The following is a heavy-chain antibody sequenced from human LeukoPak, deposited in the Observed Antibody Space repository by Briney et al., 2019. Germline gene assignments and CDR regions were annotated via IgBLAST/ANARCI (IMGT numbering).Heavy chain of an antibody. D-gene: IGHD6-13*01. CDR2: INGGGDIT. CDR1: RYSFDSYA. Sequence: PGGSLRLSCEGSRYSFDSYAMTWVRQAPGKGLGWVSSINGGGDITYYAESVKGRFTVSRDNSKNTLFLQMNSLRAEDTAVFYCAKRYGDSTGWFFDFWGQRSLVTVSS. J-gene: IGHJ4*02. CDR3: AKRYGDSTGWFFDF. V-gene: IGHV3-23*01.